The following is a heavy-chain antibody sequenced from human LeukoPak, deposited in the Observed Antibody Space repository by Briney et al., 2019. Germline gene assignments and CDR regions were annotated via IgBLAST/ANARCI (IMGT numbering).Heavy chain of an antibody. CDR2: INTDGRST. CDR1: GFTFRLYW. V-gene: IGHV3-74*01. CDR3: ARDPSSSSWYDY. D-gene: IGHD6-6*01. Sequence: GGSLRLSCAASGFTFRLYWMHWARQFTGKGLVWVSRINTDGRSTSYADSVKGRFTVSRDNAKNTLYLQMNSLRAEDTAVYYCARDPSSSSWYDYWGQGTLVAVSS. J-gene: IGHJ4*02.